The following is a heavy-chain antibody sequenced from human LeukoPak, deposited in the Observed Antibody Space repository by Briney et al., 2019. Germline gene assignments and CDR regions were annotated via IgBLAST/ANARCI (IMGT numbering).Heavy chain of an antibody. V-gene: IGHV4-59*01. Sequence: SETLSLTCTVSGGSISSYYWSWIRQPPGKGLDWIGYIYYSVSTNYNPSLKSRVTISVDTSKNQLSLKLNSVTAADTAVYYCARSRYTYGPFDYWGQGTLVTVSS. CDR1: GGSISSYY. CDR2: IYYSVST. D-gene: IGHD5-18*01. CDR3: ARSRYTYGPFDY. J-gene: IGHJ4*02.